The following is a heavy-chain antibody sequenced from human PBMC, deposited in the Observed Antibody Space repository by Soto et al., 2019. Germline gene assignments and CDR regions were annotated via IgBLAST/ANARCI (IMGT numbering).Heavy chain of an antibody. D-gene: IGHD6-13*01. CDR2: ISGSGGST. V-gene: IGHV3-23*01. J-gene: IGHJ4*02. CDR1: GFTFSGYA. Sequence: VGSLRICCAASGFTFSGYAMSWVRQAPGKGLEWVSAISGSGGSTYYADSVKGRFTISRDNSKNTLYLQMNSLRAEDTAVYYCAKAPHHSSSWYYFDYWGQGTLVTVSS. CDR3: AKAPHHSSSWYYFDY.